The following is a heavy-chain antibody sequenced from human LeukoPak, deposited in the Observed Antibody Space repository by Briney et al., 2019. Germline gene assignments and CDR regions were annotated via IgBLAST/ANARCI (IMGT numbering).Heavy chain of an antibody. J-gene: IGHJ3*02. CDR1: NASIISSSYY. CDR3: AREIVVVVAATLDAFDI. CDR2: IYYRGRT. Sequence: SETLSLTCSVSNASIISSSYYWGWIRQPPGKGLEWIGSIYYRGRTYYNPSLKIRVTISADTSKNQFSLNLNSVTAADTAVYYCAREIVVVVAATLDAFDIWGQGTMVTVSS. D-gene: IGHD2-15*01. V-gene: IGHV4-39*02.